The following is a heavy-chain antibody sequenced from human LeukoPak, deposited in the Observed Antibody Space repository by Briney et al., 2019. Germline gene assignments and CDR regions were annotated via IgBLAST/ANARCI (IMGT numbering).Heavy chain of an antibody. CDR3: AKDASPFIAAAVTGGFDY. J-gene: IGHJ4*02. D-gene: IGHD6-13*01. Sequence: PGRSLRLSCAASGFTFDDYAMHWVRQAPGKGLEWVSGISWNSGSIGYADSVKGRFTISRDNAKNSLYLQMSSLRAEDTALYYCAKDASPFIAAAVTGGFDYWGQGTLVTVSS. CDR2: ISWNSGSI. CDR1: GFTFDDYA. V-gene: IGHV3-9*01.